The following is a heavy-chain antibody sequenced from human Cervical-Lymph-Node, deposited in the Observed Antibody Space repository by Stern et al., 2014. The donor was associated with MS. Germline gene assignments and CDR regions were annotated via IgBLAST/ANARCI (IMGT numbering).Heavy chain of an antibody. CDR1: GGSISSPDHY. CDR2: IFYIGTT. J-gene: IGHJ3*02. CDR3: VRQDGGYVFKAFHI. V-gene: IGHV4-30-4*08. D-gene: IGHD4-17*01. Sequence: QVQLQESGPGLVKPSQTLSLTCTVTGGSISSPDHYWNWIRQPPGTGLAWIGHIFYIGTTHYTPSLKSRATLSIDTSKTHVSLNLSSVTAADTGVYYCVRQDGGYVFKAFHIWGQGTTVTVSS.